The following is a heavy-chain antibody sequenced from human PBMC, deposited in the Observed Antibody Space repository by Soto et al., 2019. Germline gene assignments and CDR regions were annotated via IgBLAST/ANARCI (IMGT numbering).Heavy chain of an antibody. CDR1: GFTFSSYG. V-gene: IGHV3-33*01. D-gene: IGHD3-3*01. Sequence: PGGSLRLSCAASGFTFSSYGMHWVRQAPGKGLEWVAVIWYDGSNKYYADSVKGRFTIPRDNSKNTLYLQMSSPRAGDTAVYYCARVSRSGYYPKYWGQGTLVTVSS. J-gene: IGHJ4*02. CDR3: ARVSRSGYYPKY. CDR2: IWYDGSNK.